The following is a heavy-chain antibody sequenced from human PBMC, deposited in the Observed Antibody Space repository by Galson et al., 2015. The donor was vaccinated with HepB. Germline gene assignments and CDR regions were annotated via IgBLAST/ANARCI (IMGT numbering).Heavy chain of an antibody. CDR3: ATKSVDTAMELVGHFDY. Sequence: SVKVSCKVSGYTLTELSMHWVRQAPGKGLEWMGGFDPEDGETIYAQKFQGRVTMTEDTSTDTAYMELSSLRSEDTAVYYCATKSVDTAMELVGHFDYWGQGTLVTVSS. V-gene: IGHV1-24*01. J-gene: IGHJ4*02. CDR2: FDPEDGET. CDR1: GYTLTELS. D-gene: IGHD5-18*01.